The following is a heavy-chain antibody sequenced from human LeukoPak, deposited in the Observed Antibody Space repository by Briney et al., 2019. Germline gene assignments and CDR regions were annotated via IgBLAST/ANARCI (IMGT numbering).Heavy chain of an antibody. CDR2: IYYSGST. J-gene: IGHJ3*02. CDR3: ARFVGSGSHHRLKRKDAFDI. V-gene: IGHV4-39*07. D-gene: IGHD3-10*01. Sequence: SETLSLTCTVSGGSISSSSYYWGWIRQPPGKGLEWIGSIYYSGSTYYNPSLKSRVTISVDTSKNQFSLKLSSVTAADTAVYYCARFVGSGSHHRLKRKDAFDIWGQGTMVTVSS. CDR1: GGSISSSSYY.